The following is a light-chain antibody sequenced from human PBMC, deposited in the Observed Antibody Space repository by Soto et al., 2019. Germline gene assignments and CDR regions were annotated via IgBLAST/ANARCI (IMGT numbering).Light chain of an antibody. V-gene: IGKV3-11*01. CDR1: QSISNY. Sequence: EIVLTQSPATLSLSPGERATFSCRASQSISNYLVWYQQKPGQAPRLLIYDASNRATGIPARFSGSGSGTDFTLTISSLEPEDFAVYYCQQRPNWPLTFGGGTXV. CDR2: DAS. CDR3: QQRPNWPLT. J-gene: IGKJ4*01.